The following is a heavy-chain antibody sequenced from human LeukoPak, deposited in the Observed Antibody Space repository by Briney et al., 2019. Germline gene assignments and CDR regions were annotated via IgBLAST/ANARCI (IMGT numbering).Heavy chain of an antibody. CDR2: IYYSGNA. V-gene: IGHV4-59*12. CDR1: GGSMSSYY. Sequence: PPETLSLTCTVSGGSMSSYYWSWIRQPPGKGLEWIAYIYYSGNANCNPSLKSRVTISVDTSKNQFSLKLSSVTAADTAVYYCARVYPDYYGSGSCKGFDYWGQGTLVTVSS. D-gene: IGHD3-10*01. J-gene: IGHJ4*02. CDR3: ARVYPDYYGSGSCKGFDY.